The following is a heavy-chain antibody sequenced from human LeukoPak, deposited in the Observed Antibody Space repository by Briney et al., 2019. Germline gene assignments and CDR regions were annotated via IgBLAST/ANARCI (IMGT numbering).Heavy chain of an antibody. D-gene: IGHD6-13*01. Sequence: SETLSLTCTVSGGSISSGDYYWSWIRQPPGKGLEWIGSIYYSGTTYYNPSLKSRVTISVDTSKNLFSLKLSSVTAADTAVYYCARDYDGYSSSWYYYYGMDVWGQGTTVTVSS. CDR3: ARDYDGYSSSWYYYYGMDV. CDR1: GGSISSGDYY. V-gene: IGHV4-39*07. CDR2: IYYSGTT. J-gene: IGHJ6*02.